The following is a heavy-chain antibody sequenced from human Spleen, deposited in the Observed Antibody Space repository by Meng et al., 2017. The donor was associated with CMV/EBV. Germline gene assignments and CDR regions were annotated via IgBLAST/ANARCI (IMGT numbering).Heavy chain of an antibody. CDR1: GFIVSSNY. CDR3: ARGRSSNWFDY. Sequence: GESLKISCAASGFIVSSNYMSWVRQAPGKGLEWVSVIYTGGITYYADSVRGRFTISRDNSNNTLYLQMNSLRGDDTAVYYCARGRSSNWFDYWGRGTLVTVSS. D-gene: IGHD6-13*01. CDR2: IYTGGIT. V-gene: IGHV3-66*02. J-gene: IGHJ4*02.